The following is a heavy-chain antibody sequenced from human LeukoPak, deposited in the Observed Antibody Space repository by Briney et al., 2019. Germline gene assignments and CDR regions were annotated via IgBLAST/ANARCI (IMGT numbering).Heavy chain of an antibody. CDR3: ARDKWYGYSGYEDY. Sequence: GGSLRLSCAASGFTFSSYSMNWVRQAPGKGLEWVSYISSSSSTIYYADSVKGRFTISRDNAKNSLYLQMNSLRVEDTAVYYCARDKWYGYSGYEDYWGQGTMVTVSS. V-gene: IGHV3-48*04. CDR2: ISSSSSTI. D-gene: IGHD5-12*01. CDR1: GFTFSSYS. J-gene: IGHJ3*01.